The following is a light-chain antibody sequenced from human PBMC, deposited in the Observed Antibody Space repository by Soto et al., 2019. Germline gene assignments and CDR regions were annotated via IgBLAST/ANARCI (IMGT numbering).Light chain of an antibody. J-gene: IGKJ5*01. CDR1: QGISSH. CDR2: AAS. CDR3: QQVNNYPIT. Sequence: DIQLTRSPSFLSASVGDRVTITCRASQGISSHLAWYQQKPGKGPKLLIYAASTLQSGVPSRFSVSGSGTEFTLTISNLQPEDFATYYCQQVNNYPITFGQGTRLEIK. V-gene: IGKV1-9*01.